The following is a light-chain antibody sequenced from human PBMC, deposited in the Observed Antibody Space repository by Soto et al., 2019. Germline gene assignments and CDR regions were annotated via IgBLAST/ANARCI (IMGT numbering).Light chain of an antibody. Sequence: DIVMTQSPLSLPVIHGEPASISCRSSQSLLHGNGNNYLDWYLQKPGQSPQLLIYLGSNRASGVPDRFSGSGSGTDFTLKISRVEAEDVGVYYCIQALQALPTFGQGTKLEIK. J-gene: IGKJ2*01. CDR1: QSLLHGNGNNY. V-gene: IGKV2-28*01. CDR3: IQALQALPT. CDR2: LGS.